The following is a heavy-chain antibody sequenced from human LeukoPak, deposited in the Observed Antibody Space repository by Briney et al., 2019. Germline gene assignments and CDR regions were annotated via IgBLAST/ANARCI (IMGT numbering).Heavy chain of an antibody. CDR3: ARDGGTTVISEYFDY. J-gene: IGHJ4*02. V-gene: IGHV1-69*04. CDR1: GGTFSSYA. CDR2: IIPILGIA. Sequence: SVKVSCKASGGTFSSYAISWVRQAPGQGLEWMGRIIPILGIANYAQKFQGRVTITADKSTSTAYMELSSLRSEDTAVYYCARDGGTTVISEYFDYWGQGTLVTVSS. D-gene: IGHD4-17*01.